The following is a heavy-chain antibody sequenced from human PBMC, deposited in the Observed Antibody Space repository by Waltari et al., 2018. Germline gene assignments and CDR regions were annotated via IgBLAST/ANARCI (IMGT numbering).Heavy chain of an antibody. CDR2: ISSSGATT. CDR3: ARPQRGYYGMDV. CDR1: GFTLGYYY. J-gene: IGHJ6*02. Sequence: QVQLAESGGGLVKPGGSLRLSCSGSGFTLGYYYMGWIRQAPGKGLEWVSFISSSGATTYYADSVKDRFTISRDNSNNSVSLQMHSLRVEDTALYYCARPQRGYYGMDVWGQGTTVTVAS. V-gene: IGHV3-11*01.